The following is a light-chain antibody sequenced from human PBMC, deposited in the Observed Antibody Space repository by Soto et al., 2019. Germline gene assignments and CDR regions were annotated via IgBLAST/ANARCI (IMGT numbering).Light chain of an antibody. V-gene: IGLV3-21*02. CDR3: QVWDSSSYHPV. J-gene: IGLJ2*01. CDR1: NIGSKS. Sequence: SYELTQPPSVSVPPGQTARSTCGGKNIGSKSVQWYQQKPGQAPVVVVSDNSDRPSGIPERFSGSNSGNTATLTISGVEAGDEADYYGQVWDSSSYHPVFGGGTKLTV. CDR2: DNS.